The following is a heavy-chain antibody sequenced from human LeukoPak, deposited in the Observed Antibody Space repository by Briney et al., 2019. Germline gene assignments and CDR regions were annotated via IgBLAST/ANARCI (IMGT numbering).Heavy chain of an antibody. CDR1: GGSISSYY. D-gene: IGHD3-22*01. CDR2: IYYSGST. Sequence: SETLSLTCTVSGGSISSYYWSWIRQPPGKGLEWIGYIYYSGSTNYNPSLKSRVTISVDTSKNQFSLRLSSVTAADTAVYYCARGGYYYDSSGYYYGSFDPWGQGTLVTVSS. J-gene: IGHJ5*02. V-gene: IGHV4-59*01. CDR3: ARGGYYYDSSGYYYGSFDP.